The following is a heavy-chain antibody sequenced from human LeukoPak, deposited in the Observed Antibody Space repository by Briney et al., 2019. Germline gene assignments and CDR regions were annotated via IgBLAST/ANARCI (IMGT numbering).Heavy chain of an antibody. CDR1: GGSISSHY. CDR2: IYYSGST. J-gene: IGHJ3*02. V-gene: IGHV4-59*11. D-gene: IGHD3-10*01. CDR3: ARGGRITTGLDI. Sequence: PSETLSLTCTVSGGSISSHYWSWIRQPPGKGLEWIGYIYYSGSTNYNPSLKSRVTISVDTSKNQFSLKLSSVTAADTAVYYCARGGRITTGLDIWGQGTMVTVSS.